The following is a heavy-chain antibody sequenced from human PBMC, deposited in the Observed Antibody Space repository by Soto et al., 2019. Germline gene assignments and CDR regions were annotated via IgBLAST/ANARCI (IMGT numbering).Heavy chain of an antibody. D-gene: IGHD3-22*01. V-gene: IGHV3-23*01. CDR3: AKDTSRYYDSSGYYDWYYYYGMDV. J-gene: IGHJ6*02. Sequence: GGSLRLSCAASGFTFSSYAMSWVRQAPGKGLEWVSAISGSGGSTYYADSVKGRFTISRDNSKNTLYLQMNSLRAEDTAVYYCAKDTSRYYDSSGYYDWYYYYGMDVWGQGTTVTVSS. CDR2: ISGSGGST. CDR1: GFTFSSYA.